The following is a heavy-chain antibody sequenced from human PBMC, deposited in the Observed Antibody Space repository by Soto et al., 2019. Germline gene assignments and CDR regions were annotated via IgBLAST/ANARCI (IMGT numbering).Heavy chain of an antibody. CDR3: ARGPRYSYGHSYYYYGMDV. CDR2: INHSGST. Sequence: QVQLQQWGAGLLKPSETLSLTCAVYGGSFSGYYWSWIRQPPGKGLEWIGEINHSGSTNYNPSLKSRATISVDTSKNQFSLKLSSVTAADTAVYYCARGPRYSYGHSYYYYGMDVWGQGTTVTVSS. D-gene: IGHD5-18*01. CDR1: GGSFSGYY. V-gene: IGHV4-34*01. J-gene: IGHJ6*02.